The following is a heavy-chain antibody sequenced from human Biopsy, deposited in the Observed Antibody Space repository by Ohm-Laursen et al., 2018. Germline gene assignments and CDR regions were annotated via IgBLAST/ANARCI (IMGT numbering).Heavy chain of an antibody. CDR1: GFGFYA. Sequence: SLRLSCSASGFGFYAMHWVRQPPGKGLEWLSVTSFDGSNKFYAESVRGRFTISRDRSRDTLYLQMNRLTNEDTALYYCAKDGGQWLGGAFDIWGHGTMVIVAS. CDR2: TSFDGSNK. D-gene: IGHD6-19*01. J-gene: IGHJ3*02. CDR3: AKDGGQWLGGAFDI. V-gene: IGHV3-30*18.